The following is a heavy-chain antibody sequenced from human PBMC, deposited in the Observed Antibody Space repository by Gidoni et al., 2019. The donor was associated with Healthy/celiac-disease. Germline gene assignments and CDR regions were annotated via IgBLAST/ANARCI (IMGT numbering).Heavy chain of an antibody. J-gene: IGHJ4*02. V-gene: IGHV4-34*01. D-gene: IGHD2-15*01. Sequence: QVQLQQWGAGPLKPSETLSLTCAVYGGSFCGYYWSWIRQPPGKGLEWIGEINHSGSTNYNPSLKSRVTISVETSKNQFSLKLSSVTAADTAVYYCARAGVVVVAAATLDYWGQGTLVTVSS. CDR2: INHSGST. CDR3: ARAGVVVVAAATLDY. CDR1: GGSFCGYY.